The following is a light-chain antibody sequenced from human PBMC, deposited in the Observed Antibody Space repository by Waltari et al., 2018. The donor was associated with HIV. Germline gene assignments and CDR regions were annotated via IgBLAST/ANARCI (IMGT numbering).Light chain of an antibody. Sequence: QSALTQPASVSGSPVQSITISCTGTSSDVGGYNYVSWYQQHPGKAPKLMIYEVSNRPSGVSNRFSGSMSGNTASLTISGLQAEDEADYYCSSYTSTSTSEFGGGTKLTVL. V-gene: IGLV2-14*01. J-gene: IGLJ3*02. CDR1: SSDVGGYNY. CDR2: EVS. CDR3: SSYTSTSTSE.